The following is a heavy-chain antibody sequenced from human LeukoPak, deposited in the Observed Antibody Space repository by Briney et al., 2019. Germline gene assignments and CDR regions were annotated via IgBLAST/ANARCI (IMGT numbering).Heavy chain of an antibody. Sequence: SETLSLTCTVSGGSISSYYWSWIRQPAGKGLEWIGRIFASGNTNYNPSLKSRVTMSVDTSKNQFSLKLSSVTAADTAVYYCASFGDSRSYFDYWGQGTLVTVSS. V-gene: IGHV4-4*07. CDR1: GGSISSYY. CDR3: ASFGDSRSYFDY. CDR2: IFASGNT. J-gene: IGHJ4*02. D-gene: IGHD4-17*01.